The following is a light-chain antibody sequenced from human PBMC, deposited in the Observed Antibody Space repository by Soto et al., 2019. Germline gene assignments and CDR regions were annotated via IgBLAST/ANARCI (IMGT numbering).Light chain of an antibody. V-gene: IGKV1-5*01. J-gene: IGKJ1*01. CDR1: QNVNKW. CDR2: DAS. Sequence: DIQMTQSPSTLSASPGDRVAINCRASQNVNKWLAWFQQKPGKVPKLIIFDASTLQNGVPSRFGGGGSGTEFTLTISGLQPDDFANYYCQQYNSYSPWTFGPGTKVDI. CDR3: QQYNSYSPWT.